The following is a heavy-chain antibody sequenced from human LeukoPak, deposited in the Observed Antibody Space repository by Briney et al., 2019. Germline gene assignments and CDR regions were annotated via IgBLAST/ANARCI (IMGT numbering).Heavy chain of an antibody. D-gene: IGHD6-13*01. CDR1: GYSLPRYW. Sequence: GESLKISRNGSGYSLPRYWLTRVPQIPGKGLGWMGKIDPSDSYTNYSPSFRGHVTISVDKSISTAYLQWSSLRASDTAMYYCAREGGIAAAGTNDAFDIWGQGTMVTVSS. CDR2: IDPSDSYT. CDR3: AREGGIAAAGTNDAFDI. V-gene: IGHV5-10-1*01. J-gene: IGHJ3*02.